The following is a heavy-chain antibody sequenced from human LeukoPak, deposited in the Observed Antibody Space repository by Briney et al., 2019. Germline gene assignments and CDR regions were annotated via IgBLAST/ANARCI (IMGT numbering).Heavy chain of an antibody. Sequence: SQTLSLTCAVSGGSISSGGYSWSWIRQPPGKGLEWIGYIYHSGSTYYNPSPKSRVTISVDRSKNQFSLKLSSVTAADTAVYYCARAPPAGGLDAFDIWGQETMVTVSS. CDR3: ARAPPAGGLDAFDI. CDR2: IYHSGST. CDR1: GGSISSGGYS. D-gene: IGHD3-22*01. V-gene: IGHV4-30-2*01. J-gene: IGHJ3*02.